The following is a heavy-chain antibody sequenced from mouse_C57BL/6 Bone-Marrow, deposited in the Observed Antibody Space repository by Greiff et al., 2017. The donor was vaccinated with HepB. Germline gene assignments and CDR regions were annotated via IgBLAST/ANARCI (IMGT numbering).Heavy chain of an antibody. CDR2: IDPENGDT. J-gene: IGHJ3*01. Sequence: VQLQQSGAELVRPGASVKLSCTASGFNIKDDYMHWVKQRPEQGLEWIGWIDPENGDTEYASKFQGKATITADTSSNTAYLQLSSLTSEDTAVYYCTTFFLRRFAYWGQGTLVTVSA. V-gene: IGHV14-4*01. CDR3: TTFFLRRFAY. CDR1: GFNIKDDY.